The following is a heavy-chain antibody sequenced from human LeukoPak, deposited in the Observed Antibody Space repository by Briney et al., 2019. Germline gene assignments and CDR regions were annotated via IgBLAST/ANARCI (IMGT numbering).Heavy chain of an antibody. Sequence: GGSLRLSCAVSGFTFSDYYMSWIRQAPGKGLKWVSYISSSATTIYYADSVKGRFTVSRDNAKNSLYLQMNSLRAEDTAVYYCARRTVTGRSFDYWGQGTLVTVSS. J-gene: IGHJ4*02. D-gene: IGHD4-17*01. CDR1: GFTFSDYY. CDR2: ISSSATTI. V-gene: IGHV3-11*04. CDR3: ARRTVTGRSFDY.